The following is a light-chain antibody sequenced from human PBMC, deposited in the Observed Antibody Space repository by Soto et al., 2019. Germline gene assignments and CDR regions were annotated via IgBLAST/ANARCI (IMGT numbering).Light chain of an antibody. J-gene: IGLJ3*02. CDR1: SSDVGGYNF. CDR2: DVS. Sequence: QSALAQPRSVSGSPGQSVTISCTGTSSDVGGYNFVSCYQQHPGKAPKLMIYDVSKRPSGVPDRFSGSKSGNTASLTISGLQAEDEADYYCCSYAGYYTWVFGGGTQLTVL. CDR3: CSYAGYYTWV. V-gene: IGLV2-11*01.